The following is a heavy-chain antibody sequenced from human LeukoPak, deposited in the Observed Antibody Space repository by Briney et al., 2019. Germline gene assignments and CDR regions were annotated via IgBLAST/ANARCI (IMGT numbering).Heavy chain of an antibody. CDR1: GFTFSSYW. V-gene: IGHV3-7*01. Sequence: GGSLRLSCAASGFTFSSYWMSWVRQAPGKGLEWVANIKQDGSEKYYVDSVKGRFTIFRDNAKNSLYLQMNSLRAEDTAVYYCARDDRGNWFDPWGQGTLVTVSS. CDR2: IKQDGSEK. CDR3: ARDDRGNWFDP. J-gene: IGHJ5*02. D-gene: IGHD3-10*01.